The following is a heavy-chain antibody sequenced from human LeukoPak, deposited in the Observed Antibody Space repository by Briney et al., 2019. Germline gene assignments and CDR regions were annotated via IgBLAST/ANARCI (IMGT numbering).Heavy chain of an antibody. CDR3: AVGYRNGYLDY. Sequence: GEFLKISCKVSGYSFTTSWIGWVRHMPGKGLEWMGIIYPGDSDARYSPSFQGQVTMSADKSISTASLQWSSLKASDTAMYYCAVGYRNGYLDYWGQGTLVTVAS. J-gene: IGHJ4*02. CDR2: IYPGDSDA. D-gene: IGHD5-18*01. V-gene: IGHV5-51*01. CDR1: GYSFTTSW.